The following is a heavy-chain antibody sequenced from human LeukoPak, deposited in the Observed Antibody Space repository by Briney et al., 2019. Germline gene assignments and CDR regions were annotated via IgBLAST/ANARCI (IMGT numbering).Heavy chain of an antibody. CDR3: ASVGSGSYPFDY. J-gene: IGHJ4*02. CDR2: IILIFGTA. Sequence: SVKVSCKASGGTFSSYAISWVRQAPGQGLEWMGGIILIFGTANYAQKFQGRITITADVSTSTAYMELSSLRSEDTAVYYCASVGSGSYPFDYWGQGTLVTVSS. CDR1: GGTFSSYA. D-gene: IGHD3-10*01. V-gene: IGHV1-69*13.